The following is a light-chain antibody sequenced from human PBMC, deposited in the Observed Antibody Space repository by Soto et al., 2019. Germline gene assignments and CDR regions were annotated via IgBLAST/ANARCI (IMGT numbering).Light chain of an antibody. CDR3: HQRQSWPRT. CDR1: QSFNSIY. V-gene: IGKV3-20*01. Sequence: EIVLTQSPGTLSLSPGERATLSCRASQSFNSIYLAWYQQKPGQAPRLLIYGASSRATGIPDRFSGSGSGTDFTLTISDVQPEDFAVYYCHQRQSWPRTFGKGTKVDIK. J-gene: IGKJ1*01. CDR2: GAS.